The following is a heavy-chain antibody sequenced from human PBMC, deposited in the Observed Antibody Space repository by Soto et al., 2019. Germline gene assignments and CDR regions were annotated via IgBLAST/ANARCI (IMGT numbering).Heavy chain of an antibody. CDR3: ARVYSSSWYGNWFDP. Sequence: EVQLLESGGGLVQPGGSLRLSCAASGFTFSSYAMSWVRQAPGKGLEWVSAISGSGGSTYYADSVKGRFTISRDNSKNTLDLQRNSLRAEDTAVYYCARVYSSSWYGNWFDPWGQGTLVTVSS. CDR2: ISGSGGST. CDR1: GFTFSSYA. J-gene: IGHJ5*02. V-gene: IGHV3-23*01. D-gene: IGHD6-13*01.